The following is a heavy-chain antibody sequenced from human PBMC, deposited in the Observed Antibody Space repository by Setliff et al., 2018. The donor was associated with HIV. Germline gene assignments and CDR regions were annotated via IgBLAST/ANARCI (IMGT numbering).Heavy chain of an antibody. V-gene: IGHV1-18*01. Sequence: ASVKVSCKASGYTFTSYGMNWVRQAPGQGLEWMGWINTYTGNPTYAQKIQCRVNMTRDTSTDTAYVELRSLRFDDTALYHCVRGYYYDKTGYGTFDIWGQGTVVTVSS. D-gene: IGHD3-22*01. CDR1: GYTFTSYG. J-gene: IGHJ3*02. CDR3: VRGYYYDKTGYGTFDI. CDR2: INTYTGNP.